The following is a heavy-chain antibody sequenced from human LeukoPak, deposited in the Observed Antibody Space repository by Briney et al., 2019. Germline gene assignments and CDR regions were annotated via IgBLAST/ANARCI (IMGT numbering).Heavy chain of an antibody. Sequence: GGSLRLSCAVSGIILSNYGMSWVRQAPGKGLQWVAGISGSGGNTNYADSVKGRFTISRDNRKNTLYLQMNSLRAEDTAVYFCAKRGVVIRVILVGFHKEAYYFDSWGQGALVTVSS. CDR1: GIILSNYG. CDR2: ISGSGGNT. CDR3: AKRGVVIRVILVGFHKEAYYFDS. V-gene: IGHV3-23*01. D-gene: IGHD3-22*01. J-gene: IGHJ4*02.